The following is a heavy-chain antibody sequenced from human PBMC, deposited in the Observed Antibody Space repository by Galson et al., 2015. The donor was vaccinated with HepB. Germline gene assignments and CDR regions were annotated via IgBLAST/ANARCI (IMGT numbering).Heavy chain of an antibody. CDR1: GFTFSGFT. CDR3: ARVVLSGSYWYFDF. Sequence: SLRLSCAASGFTFSGFTMNWVRQAPGKRLEWVSYISTTGTNIFYVDSVKGRFAVSRDNAKNSLYLQMNSLRAEDTAIYYCARVVLSGSYWYFDFWGQGTLVTVSS. D-gene: IGHD1-26*01. CDR2: ISTTGTNI. V-gene: IGHV3-48*01. J-gene: IGHJ4*02.